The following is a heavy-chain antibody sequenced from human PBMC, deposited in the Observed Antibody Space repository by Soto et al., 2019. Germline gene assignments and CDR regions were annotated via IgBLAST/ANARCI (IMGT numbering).Heavy chain of an antibody. CDR3: AGREYSRSSFYSYSYAVDV. CDR2: INHSGST. Sequence: ETLCLTCAVYGASFSVYYWSWIRQPPGKGLEWIGEINHSGSTNYNPSLKSRVTISVDTSKNQFSLNLSSVTAADTAVYYCAGREYSRSSFYSYSYAVDVWGQGTTVTV. V-gene: IGHV4-34*01. CDR1: GASFSVYY. D-gene: IGHD6-6*01. J-gene: IGHJ6*02.